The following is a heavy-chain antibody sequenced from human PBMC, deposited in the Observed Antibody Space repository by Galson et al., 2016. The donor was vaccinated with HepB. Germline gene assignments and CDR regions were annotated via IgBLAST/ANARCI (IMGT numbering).Heavy chain of an antibody. Sequence: SGDSVSSNSAAWNWFRQSTSRGLEWLGRTYYRSKWYNDYRLSLKTRININADTSRNEVSLQLKSVTLEDTAVYYCARARSRGWSDAFDYWGQGTLVTISS. CDR3: ARARSRGWSDAFDY. D-gene: IGHD6-19*01. CDR2: TYYRSKWYN. CDR1: GDSVSSNSAA. V-gene: IGHV6-1*01. J-gene: IGHJ4*02.